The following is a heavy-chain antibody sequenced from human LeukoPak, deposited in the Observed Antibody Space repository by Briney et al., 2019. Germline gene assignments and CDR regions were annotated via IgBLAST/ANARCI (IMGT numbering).Heavy chain of an antibody. CDR2: FDPEDGET. J-gene: IGHJ4*02. CDR1: GYTLTELS. D-gene: IGHD1-14*01. CDR3: ATVLDGSAPERGFDY. Sequence: ASVKVSCKVSGYTLTELSMHWVRQAPGKGLEWMGGFDPEDGETIYAQKFQGRVTMTEDTSTDTAYMELSSLRSEDTAVYYCATVLDGSAPERGFDYWGQGTLVTVSS. V-gene: IGHV1-24*01.